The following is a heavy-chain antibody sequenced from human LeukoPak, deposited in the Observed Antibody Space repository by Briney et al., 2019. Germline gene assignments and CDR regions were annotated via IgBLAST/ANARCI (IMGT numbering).Heavy chain of an antibody. CDR3: ARRSYSASYYDY. CDR2: IFPGDSDT. D-gene: IGHD1-26*01. Sequence: GQSLYISCKGSGYSFSTYWIGWVRQMPGKGLEWMGIIFPGDSDTRYSPSFQGQVTISADKSISTAYLQWSSLKASDTAMYYCARRSYSASYYDYWGQGSLVTVSS. CDR1: GYSFSTYW. J-gene: IGHJ4*02. V-gene: IGHV5-51*01.